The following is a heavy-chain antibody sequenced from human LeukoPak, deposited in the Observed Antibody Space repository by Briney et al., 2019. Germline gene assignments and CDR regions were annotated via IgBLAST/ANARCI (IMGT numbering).Heavy chain of an antibody. CDR2: IKSKTDGGIT. CDR3: TTLYYDFWSGYSYYFDY. J-gene: IGHJ4*02. V-gene: IGHV3-15*01. CDR1: GFTFSNAW. D-gene: IGHD3-3*01. Sequence: GGSLRLSCAASGFTFSNAWMSWVRQAPGKGLEWVGRIKSKTDGGITDYAAPVKGRFTISRDDSKNTLYLQMNSLKTEDTAVYYCTTLYYDFWSGYSYYFDYWGQGTLVTVSS.